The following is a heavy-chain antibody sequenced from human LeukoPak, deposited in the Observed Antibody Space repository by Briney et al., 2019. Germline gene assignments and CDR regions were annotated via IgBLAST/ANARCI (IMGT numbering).Heavy chain of an antibody. D-gene: IGHD6-6*01. CDR2: IDPNSGNT. V-gene: IGHV1-8*02. CDR1: GYTFIGYY. J-gene: IGHJ3*02. CDR3: ARGMKSIANAFDI. Sequence: ASVKVSCKASGYTFIGYYIHWVRQAPGQGLEWMGRIDPNSGNTGYAQKFQGRVTMTRNTSISTAYMELSSLRSEDTAVYYCARGMKSIANAFDIWGQGTMVTVSS.